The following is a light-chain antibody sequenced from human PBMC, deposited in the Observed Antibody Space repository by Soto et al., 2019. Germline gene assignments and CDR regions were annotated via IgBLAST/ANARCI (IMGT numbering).Light chain of an antibody. CDR1: SSDVGGYNY. CDR3: SSYAGRNNLV. V-gene: IGLV2-8*01. CDR2: DVS. J-gene: IGLJ2*01. Sequence: QSALTQPPSASGSPGQSVTISCTGTSSDVGGYNYISWYQQHPGNAPNLMIYDVSQRPSGAADRFAGSKAGYTASLTVSRLQAEEADYYCCSSYAGRNNLVFGGGTKLTVL.